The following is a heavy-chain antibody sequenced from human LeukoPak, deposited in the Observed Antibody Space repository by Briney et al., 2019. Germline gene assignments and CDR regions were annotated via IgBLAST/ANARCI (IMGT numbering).Heavy chain of an antibody. V-gene: IGHV4-38-2*01. J-gene: IGHJ5*02. CDR3: ARLDSSEISSDGWFDP. CDR1: GYSISSGYY. CDR2: IYHSGST. Sequence: SETLSLTCAVSGYSISSGYYWGWIRQPPGKGLEWIGSIYHSGSTYYNPSLKSRVTISVDTSKNQFSLKLSSVTAADTAVYYCARLDSSEISSDGWFDPWGQGTLVTVSS. D-gene: IGHD6-25*01.